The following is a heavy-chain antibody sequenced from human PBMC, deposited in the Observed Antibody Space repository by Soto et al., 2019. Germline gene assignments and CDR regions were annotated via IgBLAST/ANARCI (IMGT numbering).Heavy chain of an antibody. Sequence: QVQLQESGPGLVKPSQTLSLTCTVSGGSISSGGYYWSWIRQHPGKGLEWIGYIYYSGSTYYNPYLQSAVTIAVDVSKSQFSLKLSSVTAGDTAVYYCARDGQLPNWFDPWGQGTLVTVSS. CDR2: IYYSGST. CDR3: ARDGQLPNWFDP. V-gene: IGHV4-31*01. D-gene: IGHD6-6*01. J-gene: IGHJ5*02. CDR1: GGSISSGGYY.